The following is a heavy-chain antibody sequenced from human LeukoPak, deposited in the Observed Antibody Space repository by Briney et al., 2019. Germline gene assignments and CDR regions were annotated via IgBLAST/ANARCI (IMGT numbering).Heavy chain of an antibody. D-gene: IGHD3-10*01. CDR3: ARTGVRGPSDV. CDR1: GYSISSGYY. Sequence: SETLSLTCTVSGYSISSGYYWGWIRQPPGKGLEWIGSIYHSGSTYYNPSLKSRVTISVDTSKNQFSLKLSSVTAADTAVYYCARTGVRGPSDVWGQGTTVTVSS. V-gene: IGHV4-38-2*02. CDR2: IYHSGST. J-gene: IGHJ6*02.